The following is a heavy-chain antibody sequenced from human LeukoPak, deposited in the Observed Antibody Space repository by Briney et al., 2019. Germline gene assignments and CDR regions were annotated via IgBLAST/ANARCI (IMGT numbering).Heavy chain of an antibody. CDR2: ISSSSSYI. D-gene: IGHD3-22*01. Sequence: GGSLRLSCAASGLTFSSYSMNWVRQAPGKGLEWVSSISSSSSYIHYADSVKGRFTISRDNAKNSLYLQMNSLRAEDTAVYYCARDRDAPYYYDSSGQPIYYYYYYGMDVWGQGTTVTVSS. V-gene: IGHV3-21*01. CDR3: ARDRDAPYYYDSSGQPIYYYYYYGMDV. J-gene: IGHJ6*02. CDR1: GLTFSSYS.